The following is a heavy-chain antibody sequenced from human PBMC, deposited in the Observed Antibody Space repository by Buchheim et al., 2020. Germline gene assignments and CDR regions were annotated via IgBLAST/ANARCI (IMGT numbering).Heavy chain of an antibody. CDR1: GGSINRGGYY. V-gene: IGHV4-31*03. J-gene: IGHJ6*02. CDR2: IYYTGAT. Sequence: QMQLQESGPGLVEPFQTLSLTCTVSGGSINRGGYYWSWIRQHSVRGLEWIGYIYYTGATYYSTSLKSRVSISVDMSKNQFSLRVNSVTAADTAVYFCARDGYNNFGEYFAMDVWGQGT. D-gene: IGHD4-11*01. CDR3: ARDGYNNFGEYFAMDV.